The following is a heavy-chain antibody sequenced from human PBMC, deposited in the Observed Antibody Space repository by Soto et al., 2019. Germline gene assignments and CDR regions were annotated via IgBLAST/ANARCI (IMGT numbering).Heavy chain of an antibody. CDR2: IYYSGST. CDR1: GGSISSYY. CDR3: ARAAGHFDTNWFDP. J-gene: IGHJ5*02. V-gene: IGHV4-59*01. Sequence: SETLSLTCTVSGGSISSYYWSWIRQPPGKGLEWIGYIYYSGSTNYNPSLKSRVTISVDTSKNQFSLKLSSVTAADTAVYYCARAAGHFDTNWFDPWGQGTLVTVSS. D-gene: IGHD3-9*01.